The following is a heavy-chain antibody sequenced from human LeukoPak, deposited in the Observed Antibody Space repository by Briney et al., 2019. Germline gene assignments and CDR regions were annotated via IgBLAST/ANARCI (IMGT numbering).Heavy chain of an antibody. J-gene: IGHJ4*02. CDR1: GFTFSSYW. V-gene: IGHV3-74*01. CDR2: INPDGTTT. CDR3: VKRTVNYPFDF. D-gene: IGHD1-7*01. Sequence: PGGSLRLSCAASGFTFSSYWMHWVRQPLGKGLVWVSRINPDGTTTNYADSVKGRLTISRDNSKNTLYLQMNSLRAEDTAVYYCVKRTVNYPFDFWGQGTLVTVSS.